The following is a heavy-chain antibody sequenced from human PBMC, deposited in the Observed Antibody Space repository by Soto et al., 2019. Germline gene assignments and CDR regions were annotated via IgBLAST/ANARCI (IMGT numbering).Heavy chain of an antibody. Sequence: HPGGSLRLSCAASGFTFSSYGMHWVRQAPGKGLEWVAVISYDGSNKYYADSVKGRFTISRDNSKNTLYLQMNSLRAEDTAVYYCAKDRQDYGGNWDAFDICGQGTMVTVSS. CDR1: GFTFSSYG. CDR2: ISYDGSNK. J-gene: IGHJ3*02. D-gene: IGHD4-17*01. V-gene: IGHV3-30*18. CDR3: AKDRQDYGGNWDAFDI.